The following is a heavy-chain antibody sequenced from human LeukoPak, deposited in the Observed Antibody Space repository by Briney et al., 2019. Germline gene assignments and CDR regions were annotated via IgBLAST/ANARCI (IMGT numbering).Heavy chain of an antibody. D-gene: IGHD2-15*01. CDR1: GYTFTSYG. CDR3: ARVGVVVAATLSSDY. Sequence: ASVKVSCKASGYTFTSYGISWVRQAPGQGLEWMGWISAYNGNTNYAQKLQGRVTMTTDTSTSTACMELRSLRSDDTAVYYCARVGVVVAATLSSDYWGQGTLVTVSS. J-gene: IGHJ4*02. V-gene: IGHV1-18*04. CDR2: ISAYNGNT.